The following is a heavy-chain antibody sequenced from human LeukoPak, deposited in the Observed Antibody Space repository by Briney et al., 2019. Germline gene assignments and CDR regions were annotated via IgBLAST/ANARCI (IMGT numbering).Heavy chain of an antibody. J-gene: IGHJ4*02. V-gene: IGHV4-59*12. D-gene: IGHD3-22*01. Sequence: PSETLSLTCSVSGGSISSYYWSWIRQPPGKGLEWIGYLYYSGSTNYNPSLKSRVTISVDTSKKQFSLNLSSVTAADTAVYYCARLPYYYDSSGYYYFSFDYWGQGTLVTVSS. CDR1: GGSISSYY. CDR2: LYYSGST. CDR3: ARLPYYYDSSGYYYFSFDY.